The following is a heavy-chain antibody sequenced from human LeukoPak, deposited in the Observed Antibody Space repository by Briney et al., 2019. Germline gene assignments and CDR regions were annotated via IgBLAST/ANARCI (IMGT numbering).Heavy chain of an antibody. Sequence: ASVKVSCKASGYTFTSYGISWGRQAPGQGLEWMGWISAYNGNTNYAQKLQGRVTMTTDTSTSTAYMELSSLRSDDTAVYYCTRGGTYYDFSPFDYWGQGTLVTVSS. CDR3: TRGGTYYDFSPFDY. CDR1: GYTFTSYG. D-gene: IGHD3-22*01. J-gene: IGHJ4*02. CDR2: ISAYNGNT. V-gene: IGHV1-18*01.